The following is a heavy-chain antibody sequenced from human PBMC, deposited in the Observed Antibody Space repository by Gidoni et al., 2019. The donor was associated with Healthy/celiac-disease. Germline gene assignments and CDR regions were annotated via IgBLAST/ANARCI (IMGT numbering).Heavy chain of an antibody. V-gene: IGHV4-39*01. Sequence: QLQLQESGPGLVKPSETLSLTCTVSGGSFSSSSYYWGWIRQPPGKGLEWIGSIYYSGSSYYNPSLKSRVTISVDTSKTQFSLKLSSVTAADTAVYYCARHTMPRLRFHYYYGMDVWGQGTTVTVSS. CDR3: ARHTMPRLRFHYYYGMDV. CDR2: IYYSGSS. D-gene: IGHD5-12*01. CDR1: GGSFSSSSYY. J-gene: IGHJ6*02.